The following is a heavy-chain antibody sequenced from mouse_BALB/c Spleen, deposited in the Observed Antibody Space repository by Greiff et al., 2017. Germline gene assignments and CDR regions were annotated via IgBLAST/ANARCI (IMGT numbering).Heavy chain of an antibody. J-gene: IGHJ1*01. CDR3: ARGGYGYWYFDV. CDR1: GFTFSSYA. CDR2: ISSGGSYT. V-gene: IGHV5-9-4*01. Sequence: DVKLVESGGGLVKPGGSLKLSCAASGFTFSSYAMSWVRQSPEKRLEWVAEISSGGSYTYYPDTVTGRFTISRDNAKNTLYLEMSSLRSEDTAMYYCARGGYGYWYFDVWGAGTTVTVSS. D-gene: IGHD2-14*01.